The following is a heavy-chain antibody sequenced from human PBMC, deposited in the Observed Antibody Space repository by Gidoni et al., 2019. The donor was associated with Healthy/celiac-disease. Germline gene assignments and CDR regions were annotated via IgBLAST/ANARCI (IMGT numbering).Heavy chain of an antibody. CDR3: TTDRHSTVTTLPFDY. D-gene: IGHD4-17*01. Sequence: FTISRDDSKNTLYLQMNSLKTEDTAVYYCTTDRHSTVTTLPFDYWGQGTLVTVSS. V-gene: IGHV3-15*01. J-gene: IGHJ4*02.